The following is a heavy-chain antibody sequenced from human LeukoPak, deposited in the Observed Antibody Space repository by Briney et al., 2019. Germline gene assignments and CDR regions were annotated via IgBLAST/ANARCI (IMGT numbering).Heavy chain of an antibody. CDR2: IKQDGSEK. J-gene: IGHJ6*03. CDR3: ARDGAVPAAMTFYYYYYMDV. D-gene: IGHD2-2*01. Sequence: PGGSLRLSCAASGFTFSSYWMSWVRQAPGKGLEWVANIKQDGSEKYYVDSVKGRFTISRDNDKNSLYLQMNSLRGEDTAVYYCARDGAVPAAMTFYYYYYMDVWGKGTTVTVSS. CDR1: GFTFSSYW. V-gene: IGHV3-7*01.